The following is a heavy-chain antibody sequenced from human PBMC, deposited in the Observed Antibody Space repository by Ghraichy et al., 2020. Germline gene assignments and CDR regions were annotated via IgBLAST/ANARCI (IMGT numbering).Heavy chain of an antibody. CDR1: GFTFSNYS. D-gene: IGHD3-3*01. CDR2: ISTESSYI. V-gene: IGHV3-21*01. Sequence: GESLNISCAASGFTFSNYSMSWVRQAPGKGLEWVSAISTESSYIYYGDSVKGRFTSSRDDPKNSLYLQMNSLRAEDTAVYYCARGVGPNGFWSGYVGGAFDTTGQGTRLTVSS. J-gene: IGHJ3*02. CDR3: ARGVGPNGFWSGYVGGAFDT.